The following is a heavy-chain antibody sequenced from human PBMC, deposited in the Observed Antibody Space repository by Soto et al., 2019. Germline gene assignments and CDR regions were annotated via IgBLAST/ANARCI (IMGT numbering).Heavy chain of an antibody. CDR2: ISSSSSYI. J-gene: IGHJ6*01. D-gene: IGHD3-3*02. CDR1: GITFSSYS. Sequence: GGPLRLSCAASGITFSSYSMNLVLQALRKALEWISSISSSSSYIYYADSVKGRFTISRDNAKNLLYLQMNSLRAEDTAVYYCVRETLCHFLWGYCGSWYYYGTDVWAQGTTVTVSS. V-gene: IGHV3-21*01. CDR3: VRETLCHFLWGYCGSWYYYGTDV.